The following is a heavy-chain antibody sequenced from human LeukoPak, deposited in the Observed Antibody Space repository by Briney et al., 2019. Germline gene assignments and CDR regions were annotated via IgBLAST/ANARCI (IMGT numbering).Heavy chain of an antibody. J-gene: IGHJ5*02. Sequence: GASVKVSCKASGYTFTGYYMHWVRQAPGQGLEWMGWINPNSGGTNYAQKFQGRVTMTRDTSISTAYMELSRLGSDDTAVYYCAREGAGVVVNSDWFDPWGQGTLVTVSS. V-gene: IGHV1-2*02. CDR2: INPNSGGT. CDR1: GYTFTGYY. D-gene: IGHD2-21*01. CDR3: AREGAGVVVNSDWFDP.